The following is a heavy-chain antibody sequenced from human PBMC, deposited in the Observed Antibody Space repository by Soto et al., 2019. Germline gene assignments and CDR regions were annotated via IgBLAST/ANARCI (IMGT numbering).Heavy chain of an antibody. CDR1: GGTFSSYA. CDR3: ARLYYHGMDV. Sequence: SVKVSCKAPGGTFSSYAISWVRQAPGQGLEWMGGIIPIFGTANYAQKFQGRVTITADESTSTGYMELSSLRSEDTAVYYCARLYYHGMDVWGQGTTVTVSS. CDR2: IIPIFGTA. V-gene: IGHV1-69*13. J-gene: IGHJ6*02.